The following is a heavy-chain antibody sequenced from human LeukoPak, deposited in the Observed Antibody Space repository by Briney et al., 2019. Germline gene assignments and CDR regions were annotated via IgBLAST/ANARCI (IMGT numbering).Heavy chain of an antibody. D-gene: IGHD6-19*01. V-gene: IGHV3-48*03. J-gene: IGHJ4*02. CDR2: ISSSGSFK. Sequence: GGSLRLSCAASGFTFSSYEMNWVRQAPGKGLEWISYISSSGSFKYYADSVKGRFTIARDNAKNTLYLQMGSLRVEDMAVYYCARVVAGRIEYWGQGTLVTVSS. CDR3: ARVVAGRIEY. CDR1: GFTFSSYE.